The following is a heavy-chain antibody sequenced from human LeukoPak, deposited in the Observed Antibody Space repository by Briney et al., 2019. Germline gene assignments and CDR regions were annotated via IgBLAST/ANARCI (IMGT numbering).Heavy chain of an antibody. V-gene: IGHV3-23*01. Sequence: PWGALRLSCAASGFTFSSYAMSWVRQAPGKGLEWVSAISGSGGSTYYADSVKGRFTISRDNSKNTLYLQMNSLRAGDTAVYYCAKGLGVYYPEYFQHWGQGTLVTVSS. CDR3: AKGLGVYYPEYFQH. CDR2: ISGSGGST. CDR1: GFTFSSYA. J-gene: IGHJ1*01. D-gene: IGHD3-22*01.